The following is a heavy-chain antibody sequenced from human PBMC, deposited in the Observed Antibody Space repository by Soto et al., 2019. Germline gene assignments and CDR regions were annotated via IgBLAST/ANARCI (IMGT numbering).Heavy chain of an antibody. J-gene: IGHJ4*02. CDR1: GDSMSGSY. D-gene: IGHD2-15*01. Sequence: SETLCLTCTVSGDSMSGSYWRCLRQSPGTGLQWIGYVYFNGNTNYNPSLKGRLTISVDTSKNRFSLQMNSMTAADTAVYFCGKYRRTDAEGYTLDYWGTGALVTVSS. CDR2: VYFNGNT. V-gene: IGHV4-59*03. CDR3: GKYRRTDAEGYTLDY.